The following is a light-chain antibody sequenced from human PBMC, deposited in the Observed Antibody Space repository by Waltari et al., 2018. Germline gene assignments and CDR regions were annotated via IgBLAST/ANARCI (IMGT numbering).Light chain of an antibody. CDR1: TLGAKY. Sequence: SYELIQPPSVSVSPGQTASLTCSGVTLGAKYASWYPQKPGQSPVLVLYQDSKRPSGIPDRISGSNSENTATLTISGTQAVDEADYYCQAWDSDTVIFGGGTKLTVL. CDR3: QAWDSDTVI. J-gene: IGLJ2*01. CDR2: QDS. V-gene: IGLV3-1*01.